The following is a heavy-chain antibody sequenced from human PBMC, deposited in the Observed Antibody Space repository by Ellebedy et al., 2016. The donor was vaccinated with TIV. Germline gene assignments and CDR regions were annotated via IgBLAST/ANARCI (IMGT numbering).Heavy chain of an antibody. Sequence: AASVKVSCKASGYTFTSYDINWVRQATGQGLEWMGGIIPIFGTANYAQKFQGRVTITADESTSTAYMELSSLRSEDTAVYYCARTRLYGDYVRPGPGIDYWGQGTLVTVSS. J-gene: IGHJ4*02. V-gene: IGHV1-69*13. CDR3: ARTRLYGDYVRPGPGIDY. CDR1: GYTFTSYD. CDR2: IIPIFGTA. D-gene: IGHD4-17*01.